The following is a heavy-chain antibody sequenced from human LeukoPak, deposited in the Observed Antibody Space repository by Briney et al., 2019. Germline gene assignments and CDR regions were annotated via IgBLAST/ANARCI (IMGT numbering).Heavy chain of an antibody. D-gene: IGHD6-6*01. CDR3: AKALMYSSSGRYYYGMDV. CDR2: ISWNSGSI. CDR1: GFTFDDCA. Sequence: PAGGSLRLSCAASGFTFDDCAMHWVRQAPGKGLEWVSGISWNSGSIGYADSVKGRFTISRDNAKNSLYLQMNSLRAEDTALYYCAKALMYSSSGRYYYGMDVWGQGTTVTVSS. V-gene: IGHV3-9*01. J-gene: IGHJ6*02.